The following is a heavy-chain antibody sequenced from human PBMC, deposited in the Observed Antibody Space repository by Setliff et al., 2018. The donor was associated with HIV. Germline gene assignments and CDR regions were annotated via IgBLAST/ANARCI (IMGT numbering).Heavy chain of an antibody. V-gene: IGHV4-39*01. CDR1: GGSISSGGYY. CDR3: VRIWDIVGGPSDY. D-gene: IGHD1-26*01. Sequence: SETLSLTCTVSGGSISSGGYYWSWIRQHPGKGLEWIGFIYYSGSTYYNPSLKSRVTISVHTSKNQFSLRLTSVTAADTAVYYCVRIWDIVGGPSDYWGLGNMVTVSS. CDR2: IYYSGST. J-gene: IGHJ4*02.